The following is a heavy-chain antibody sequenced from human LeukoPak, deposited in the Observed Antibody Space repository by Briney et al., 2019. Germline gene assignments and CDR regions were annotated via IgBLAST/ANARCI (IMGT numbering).Heavy chain of an antibody. CDR3: ARGRRTGTTLRWFDP. V-gene: IGHV4-4*07. D-gene: IGHD1-7*01. CDR2: IYTSGST. Sequence: PSETLSLTCTVSGGSISSYYWSWIRQPAGKGLEWIGRIYTSGSTNYNPSLKSRVTMSVDTSKNQFSLKLSSVTAADTAVYYCARGRRTGTTLRWFDPWGQGTLVTVSS. J-gene: IGHJ5*02. CDR1: GGSISSYY.